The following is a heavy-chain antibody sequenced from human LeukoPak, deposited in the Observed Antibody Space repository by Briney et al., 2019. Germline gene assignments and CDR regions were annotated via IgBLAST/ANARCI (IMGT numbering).Heavy chain of an antibody. CDR1: GFTFSAHT. D-gene: IGHD2-8*01. CDR2: ISPSSTNI. V-gene: IGHV3-21*06. J-gene: IGHJ5*01. Sequence: GRSLRLACAASGFTFSAHTISSVRHPPGRGLGWVSSISPSSTNIIQPASMKGRFTITRDNAKNSLFLQIHSLRVEDTAVYYCAGEEWYVFYFDPWGQGSPVTVSS. CDR3: AGEEWYVFYFDP.